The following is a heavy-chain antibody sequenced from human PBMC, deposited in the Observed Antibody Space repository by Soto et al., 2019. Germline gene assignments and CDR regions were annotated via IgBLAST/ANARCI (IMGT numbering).Heavy chain of an antibody. J-gene: IGHJ4*02. Sequence: QVQLVESGGGVVQPGRSLRLSCAASGFTFSSYGMHWVRQAPGKGLEWVAVISYDGSNKYYADSVKGRFTISRDNSKSTLYLQMNSLRAEDTAVYYCAKDESPVKVLNTLLDYWGQGTLVTVSS. CDR1: GFTFSSYG. V-gene: IGHV3-30*18. CDR2: ISYDGSNK. CDR3: AKDESPVKVLNTLLDY. D-gene: IGHD4-4*01.